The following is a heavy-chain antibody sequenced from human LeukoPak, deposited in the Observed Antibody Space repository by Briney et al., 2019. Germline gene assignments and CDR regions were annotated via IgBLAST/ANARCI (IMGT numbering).Heavy chain of an antibody. D-gene: IGHD3-10*01. CDR1: GGSISSYY. CDR2: IYTSGST. J-gene: IGHJ6*03. Sequence: SETLSLTCTVSGGSISSYYWSWIRQPAGKGLEWIGRIYTSGSTNYNPSLKSRVTMSVDTSKNQFSLKLSSVTAADTAVYYCARDMALVRGVIRYYYYMDVWGKGTTVTISS. V-gene: IGHV4-4*07. CDR3: ARDMALVRGVIRYYYYMDV.